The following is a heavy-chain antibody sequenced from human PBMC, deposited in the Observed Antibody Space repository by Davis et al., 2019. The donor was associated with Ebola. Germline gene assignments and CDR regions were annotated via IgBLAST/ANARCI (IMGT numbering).Heavy chain of an antibody. V-gene: IGHV3-33*06. CDR1: GFTFSSYG. D-gene: IGHD3-22*01. CDR2: IWYDGSNK. CDR3: AKMGGDSRGPGWFDI. Sequence: PGGSLRLSCAASGFTFSSYGMHWVRQAPGKGLEWVAIIWYDGSNKYYADSVKGRFTISRDNSKDTLYLQLNSLRAEDTAVYYCAKMGGDSRGPGWFDIWGQGTMVTVSS. J-gene: IGHJ3*02.